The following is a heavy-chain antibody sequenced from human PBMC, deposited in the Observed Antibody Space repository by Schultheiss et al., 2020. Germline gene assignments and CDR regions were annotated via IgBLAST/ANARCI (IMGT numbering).Heavy chain of an antibody. D-gene: IGHD3-22*01. V-gene: IGHV4-59*01. CDR1: GGSISSYY. CDR3: ARDRSGYN. J-gene: IGHJ4*02. CDR2: IYYSGST. Sequence: SETLSLTCTVSGGSISSYYWSWIRQPPGKGLEWIGYIYYSGSTIYNPSLKSRVTISVDTSKNQFSLKLSSVTAADTAVYYCARDRSGYNWGQGTLVTVSS.